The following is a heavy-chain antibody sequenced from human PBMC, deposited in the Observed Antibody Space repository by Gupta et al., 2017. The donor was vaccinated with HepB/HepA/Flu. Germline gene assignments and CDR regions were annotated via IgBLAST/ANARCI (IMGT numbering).Heavy chain of an antibody. CDR2: ISGSGGST. Sequence: EVQLLESGGGLVQPGGSLRLSCAASGFTFSSYAMSWVRQAPGKGLEWVSAISGSGGSTYYADSVKGRFTISRDNSKNTLYLQMNSLRAEDTAVYYCAKHDYDSSGYYYELDYWGQGTLVTVSS. CDR3: AKHDYDSSGYYYELDY. D-gene: IGHD3-22*01. V-gene: IGHV3-23*01. CDR1: GFTFSSYA. J-gene: IGHJ4*02.